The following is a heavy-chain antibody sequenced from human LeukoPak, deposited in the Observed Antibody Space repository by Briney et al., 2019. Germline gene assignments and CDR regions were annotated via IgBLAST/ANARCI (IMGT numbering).Heavy chain of an antibody. CDR1: GFTFSSYG. CDR3: AKSLIVVVYDAFDI. J-gene: IGHJ3*02. Sequence: PGRSLRLSCAASGFTFSSYGMHWVRQAPGKGLEWVAVISYDGSNKYYADSVKGRFTISRDNSKSTLYLQMNSLRAEDTAVYYCAKSLIVVVYDAFDIWGQGTMVTVSS. V-gene: IGHV3-30*18. CDR2: ISYDGSNK. D-gene: IGHD3-22*01.